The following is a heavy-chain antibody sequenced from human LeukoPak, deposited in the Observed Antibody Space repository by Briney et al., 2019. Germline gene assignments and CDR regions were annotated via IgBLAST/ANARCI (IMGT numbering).Heavy chain of an antibody. CDR3: ARVWHYYDSSGYYIGGYFDY. V-gene: IGHV1-8*01. D-gene: IGHD3-22*01. Sequence: ASVKVSCKASGYTFTSYDINWVRQATGQGLEWMGWMNPNSGNTGYAQKFHGRVTMTRNTSISTAYMELSSLRSEDTAVYYCARVWHYYDSSGYYIGGYFDYWGQGTLVTVSS. CDR1: GYTFTSYD. CDR2: MNPNSGNT. J-gene: IGHJ4*02.